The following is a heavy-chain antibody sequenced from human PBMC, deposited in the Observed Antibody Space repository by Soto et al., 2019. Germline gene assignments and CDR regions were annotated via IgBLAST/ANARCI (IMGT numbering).Heavy chain of an antibody. CDR3: ARDFGSLGATIDY. Sequence: PWWSRRLSCAASGFTFSSYAMHWVRQAPGKGLEWVAVISYDGSNNYYADSVKGRFTISRDNSKNTLYLQMNSLRAEDTAVYYCARDFGSLGATIDYWGQGTLVTVSS. V-gene: IGHV3-30-3*01. CDR2: ISYDGSNN. CDR1: GFTFSSYA. J-gene: IGHJ4*02. D-gene: IGHD1-26*01.